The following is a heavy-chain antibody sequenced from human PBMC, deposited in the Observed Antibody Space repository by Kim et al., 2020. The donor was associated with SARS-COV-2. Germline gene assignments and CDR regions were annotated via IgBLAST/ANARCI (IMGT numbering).Heavy chain of an antibody. Sequence: ASVKVSCKASGYTFNTYALHWVCQAPGQRLDWMGWINGGNGYTEYSQKFQGRVTFTKDTPAKTAYMELSSLRSEDTAVYYCARDHRNSSGYYSFDYWGQGTLVTVPS. J-gene: IGHJ4*02. D-gene: IGHD3-22*01. CDR2: INGGNGYT. V-gene: IGHV1-3*01. CDR1: GYTFNTYA. CDR3: ARDHRNSSGYYSFDY.